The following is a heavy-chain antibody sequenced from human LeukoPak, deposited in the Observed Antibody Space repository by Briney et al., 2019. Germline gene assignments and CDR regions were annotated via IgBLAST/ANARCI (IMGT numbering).Heavy chain of an antibody. CDR3: ARDWGDYYFDY. Sequence: GGSLRLSCAASGFIFSSYAMNWVRQAPGKGLEWVSSISSSSSYIYYTDSVKGRFTISRDNAKNSLSPQMNSLRAEDTAVYYCARDWGDYYFDYWGQGTLVTVSS. J-gene: IGHJ4*02. D-gene: IGHD3-16*01. V-gene: IGHV3-21*01. CDR2: ISSSSSYI. CDR1: GFIFSSYA.